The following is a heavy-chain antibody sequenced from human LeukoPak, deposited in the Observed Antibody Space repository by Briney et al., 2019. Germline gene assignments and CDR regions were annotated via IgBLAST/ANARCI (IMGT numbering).Heavy chain of an antibody. CDR3: ARGAVEYQLLSGWFDA. CDR1: GGTFSSYA. J-gene: IGHJ5*02. Sequence: SVKVSCKASGGTFSSYAISWVRQAPGQGLEWMGGIIPIFGTANYAQTFQGRVTITADESTSAGYMELSSLRSEDTAVYYCARGAVEYQLLSGWFDAWGQGTLVTVSS. D-gene: IGHD2-2*01. V-gene: IGHV1-69*13. CDR2: IIPIFGTA.